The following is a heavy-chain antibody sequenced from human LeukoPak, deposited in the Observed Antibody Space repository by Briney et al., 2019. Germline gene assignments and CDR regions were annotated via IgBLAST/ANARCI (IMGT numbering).Heavy chain of an antibody. CDR2: INHSGST. CDR1: GGSFSGYY. D-gene: IGHD2-21*01. V-gene: IGHV4-34*01. CDR3: ARESYLHNWFDP. J-gene: IGHJ5*02. Sequence: SETLSLTCAVYGGSFSGYYWSWTRQPPGKGLEWIGEINHSGSTNYNPSLKSRVTISVDTSKNQFSLKLSSVTAADTAVYYCARESYLHNWFDPWGQGTLVTVSS.